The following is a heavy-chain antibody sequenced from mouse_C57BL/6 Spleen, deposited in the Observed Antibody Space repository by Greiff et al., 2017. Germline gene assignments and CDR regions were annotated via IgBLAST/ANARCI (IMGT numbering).Heavy chain of an antibody. D-gene: IGHD1-1*01. J-gene: IGHJ2*01. CDR1: GYTFTSYW. CDR2: IYPGSGST. Sequence: QVQLQQPGAELVKPGASVKMSCKASGYTFTSYWITWVKQRPGQGLEWIGDIYPGSGSTNYNEKFKSKATLTVDTSSSTAYMQLSSLTSEDSAVYYCARRGDYYYGRSPYYFDYWGQGTTLTVSS. CDR3: ARRGDYYYGRSPYYFDY. V-gene: IGHV1-55*01.